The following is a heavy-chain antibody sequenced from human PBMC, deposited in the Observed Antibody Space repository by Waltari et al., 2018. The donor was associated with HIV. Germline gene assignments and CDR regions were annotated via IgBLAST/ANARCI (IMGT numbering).Heavy chain of an antibody. J-gene: IGHJ5*01. CDR3: ARARQTISGVVRSWFDS. D-gene: IGHD3-3*01. CDR2: IYSNGHT. CDR1: GGSISSGSYF. Sequence: QVQLQESGPGLVKPSQTLSLTCTVSGGSISSGSYFWGWIRQPAGKGLEYIGRIYSNGHTSYTPTLKRRVTISVDTSKNQFSLRLSSVTAGDTAVYYCARARQTISGVVRSWFDSWGQGTLVTVSS. V-gene: IGHV4-61*02.